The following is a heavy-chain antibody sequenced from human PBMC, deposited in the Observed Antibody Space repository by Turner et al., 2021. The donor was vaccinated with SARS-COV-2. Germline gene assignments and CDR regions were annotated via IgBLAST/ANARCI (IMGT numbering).Heavy chain of an antibody. V-gene: IGHV3-30*18. J-gene: IGHJ4*02. CDR2: RSYDGNNK. CDR1: GFTFSSYG. D-gene: IGHD4-4*01. Sequence: QVQLVESGGGVVQPGRSLRLSCAAAGFTFSSYGMHWVRQAPGKGLERVAVRSYDGNNKYYADSVKGRFTISRDNSKNTLYLQMNSLRAEDTAVYYCAKQLGLYSNPMYYFDYWGQGTLVTVSS. CDR3: AKQLGLYSNPMYYFDY.